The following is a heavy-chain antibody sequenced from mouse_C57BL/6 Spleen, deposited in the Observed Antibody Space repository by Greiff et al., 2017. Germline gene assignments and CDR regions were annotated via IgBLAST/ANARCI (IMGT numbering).Heavy chain of an antibody. CDR3: ARGYYGSVGY. J-gene: IGHJ2*01. D-gene: IGHD1-1*01. Sequence: EVQLQESGPGLVKPSQSLSLTCSVTGYSITSGYYWNWIRQFPGNKLEWMGYISYDGSNNYNPSLKNRISITRDTSKNQFFLKLNSVTTEDTATYYCARGYYGSVGYWGQGTTLTVSS. V-gene: IGHV3-6*01. CDR1: GYSITSGYY. CDR2: ISYDGSN.